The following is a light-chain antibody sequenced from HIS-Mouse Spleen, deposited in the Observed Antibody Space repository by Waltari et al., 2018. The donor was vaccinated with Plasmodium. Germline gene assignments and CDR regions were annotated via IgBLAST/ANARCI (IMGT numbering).Light chain of an antibody. V-gene: IGKV3-15*01. J-gene: IGKJ3*01. CDR3: QQYNSWSFT. CDR1: QIVSSN. CDR2: GAS. Sequence: EIVMTHPPATLSVSPGERAPLSCRASQIVSSNLAWYQQKPGQAPRLLIYGASTRATGIPARFSGSGSGTEFTLTISSLQSEDFAVYYCQQYNSWSFTFGPGTKVDIK.